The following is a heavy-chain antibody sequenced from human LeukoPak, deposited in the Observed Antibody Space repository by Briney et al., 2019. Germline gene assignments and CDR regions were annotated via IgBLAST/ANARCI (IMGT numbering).Heavy chain of an antibody. J-gene: IGHJ4*02. V-gene: IGHV3-30*02. Sequence: GGSLRLSCAASGFTFSSYGMHWVRQAPGKGLEWVAFIRYDGSNKYYADSVKGRFTISRHNSKNTLYLQMNSLRAEDTAVYYCAKDQVAAPPFDYWGQGTLVTVSS. D-gene: IGHD6-6*01. CDR1: GFTFSSYG. CDR2: IRYDGSNK. CDR3: AKDQVAAPPFDY.